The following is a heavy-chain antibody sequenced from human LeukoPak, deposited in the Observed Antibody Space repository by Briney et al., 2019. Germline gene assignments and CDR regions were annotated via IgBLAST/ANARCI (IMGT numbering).Heavy chain of an antibody. V-gene: IGHV3-30-3*01. D-gene: IGHD6-19*01. CDR3: AKDRQGSGWPTEDAFDI. CDR1: GFTFSSYA. J-gene: IGHJ3*02. Sequence: GGSLRLSCAASGFTFSSYAMHWVRQAPGKGLEWVAVISYDGSNKYYADSVKGRFTISRDNSKNTLYLQMNSLRAEDTAVYYCAKDRQGSGWPTEDAFDIWGQGTMVTVSS. CDR2: ISYDGSNK.